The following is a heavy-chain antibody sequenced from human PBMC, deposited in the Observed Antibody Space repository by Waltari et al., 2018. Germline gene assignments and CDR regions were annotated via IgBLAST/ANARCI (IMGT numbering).Heavy chain of an antibody. V-gene: IGHV3-74*03. CDR2: SKEGGAAT. Sequence: DVQLVESGGGLVQPGGSLRLSCVDSGFIFSNYWMHWVRQVPGKGVLWVGGSKEGGAATTCAGSVRGRFAIDRDNARSTLYLQMNSLRGEDTAIYYCIRDLAGAWGRWVQGTLVTVSS. CDR1: GFIFSNYW. D-gene: IGHD1-26*01. J-gene: IGHJ1*01. CDR3: IRDLAGAWGR.